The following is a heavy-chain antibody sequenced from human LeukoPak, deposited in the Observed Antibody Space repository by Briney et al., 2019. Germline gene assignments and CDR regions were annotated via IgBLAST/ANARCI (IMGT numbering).Heavy chain of an antibody. CDR3: ASFSRYSSGRYGYFDY. Sequence: SETLSLTCTVSGGSISSYYWSWIRQPPGKGLEWIGYIYYSGSTNYNPSLKSRVTISVDTSKNQFSLKLSSVTAADTAVYYCASFSRYSSGRYGYFDYWGQGTLVTVSS. J-gene: IGHJ4*02. D-gene: IGHD6-19*01. CDR1: GGSISSYY. CDR2: IYYSGST. V-gene: IGHV4-59*01.